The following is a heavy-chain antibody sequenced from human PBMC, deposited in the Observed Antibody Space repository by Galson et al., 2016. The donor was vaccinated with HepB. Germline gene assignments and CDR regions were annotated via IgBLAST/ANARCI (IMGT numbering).Heavy chain of an antibody. V-gene: IGHV3-30*04. CDR3: ARVGGNSEWGYYLDS. J-gene: IGHJ4*02. CDR2: ISDDGSNK. D-gene: IGHD4-23*01. Sequence: SLRLSCAASGITFSSHAMFWVRQAPGKGPEWVAVISDDGSNKNFADSVKGRFTVSRDSSKDTLYLQMNSLRAEDTAVYYCARVGGNSEWGYYLDSWGQGTLVTVSS. CDR1: GITFSSHA.